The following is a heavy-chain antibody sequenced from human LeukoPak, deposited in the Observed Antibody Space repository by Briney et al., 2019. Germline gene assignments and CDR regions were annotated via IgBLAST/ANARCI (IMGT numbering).Heavy chain of an antibody. CDR3: AAEYNWNYVAAFDI. CDR2: IVVGSGNT. J-gene: IGHJ3*02. D-gene: IGHD1-7*01. V-gene: IGHV1-58*01. Sequence: SVKVSCKASGFTFTSSAVKWVRQARGQRLEWIGWIVVGSGNTNYAQKFQERVTITRDMSTSTAYMELSSLRSEDTAVYYCAAEYNWNYVAAFDIWGQGTMVTVSS. CDR1: GFTFTSSA.